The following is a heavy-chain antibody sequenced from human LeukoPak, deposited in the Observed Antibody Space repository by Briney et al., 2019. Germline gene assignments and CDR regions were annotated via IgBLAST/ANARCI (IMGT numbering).Heavy chain of an antibody. V-gene: IGHV3-23*01. CDR1: GFTFSSYA. J-gene: IGHJ4*02. Sequence: GGSLRLSCAASGFTFSSYAMSWVRQAPGKGLEWVSAISSSGGSTYYADSVKGRFTISRDNSKNTLYLQMNSLRAEDTAVYYCAKGPGSGWFMRRMLDFDYWGQGTLVTVSS. CDR2: ISSSGGST. CDR3: AKGPGSGWFMRRMLDFDY. D-gene: IGHD6-19*01.